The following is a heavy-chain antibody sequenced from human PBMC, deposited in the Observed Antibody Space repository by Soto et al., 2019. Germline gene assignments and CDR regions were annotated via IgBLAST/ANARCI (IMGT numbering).Heavy chain of an antibody. V-gene: IGHV3-30-3*01. CDR3: ARDLAGVGATNNYHGMDV. Sequence: QVQLVESGGGVVQPGRSLRLSCAASGFTFSSYAMHWVRQAPGKGLEWVAVISYDGSNKYYADSVKGRFTISRDNSKNKLYLKMNSVRAEDTAVYYCARDLAGVGATNNYHGMDVWCQGTTVTVSS. CDR1: GFTFSSYA. D-gene: IGHD1-26*01. J-gene: IGHJ6*02. CDR2: ISYDGSNK.